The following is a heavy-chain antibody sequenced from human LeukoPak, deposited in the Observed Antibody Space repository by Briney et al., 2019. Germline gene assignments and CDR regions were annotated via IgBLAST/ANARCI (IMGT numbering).Heavy chain of an antibody. J-gene: IGHJ6*02. Sequence: PGRSLRLSCAASGFTFSSYAMHWVRQAPGKGLEWVAVISYDGSNKYYADSVKGRFTISRDNSNNTLYLQMNSLRAEDTAVYYCAATDGYSGSGYGMDVWGQGTTVTVSS. D-gene: IGHD5-12*01. V-gene: IGHV3-30*04. CDR1: GFTFSSYA. CDR2: ISYDGSNK. CDR3: AATDGYSGSGYGMDV.